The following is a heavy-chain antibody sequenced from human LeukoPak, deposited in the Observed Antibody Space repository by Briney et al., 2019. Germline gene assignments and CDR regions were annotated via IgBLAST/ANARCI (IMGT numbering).Heavy chain of an antibody. CDR1: GGSISSETYY. Sequence: ASETLSLTCTVSGGSISSETYYRTWVRQPAGKGLEWIGRIYSSGSTSYNPSLKSRVTISVDTSKNQFSLELNSVTASDTAVYYCARGGRGFDPWGQGTLVTVSS. J-gene: IGHJ5*02. CDR3: ARGGRGFDP. V-gene: IGHV4-61*02. CDR2: IYSSGST.